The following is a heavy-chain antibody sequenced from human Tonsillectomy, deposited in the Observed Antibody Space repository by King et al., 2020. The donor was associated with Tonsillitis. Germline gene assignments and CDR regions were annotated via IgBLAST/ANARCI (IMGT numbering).Heavy chain of an antibody. CDR2: ISSSSSYI. J-gene: IGHJ4*02. D-gene: IGHD6-13*01. Sequence: VQLVESGGGLVKPGGSLRLSCAASGFSFSNYSMNWVRQAPGKGLEWGSSISSSSSYIYYADSVKRRFTISGDNAKNSLYLQMNSLRAEDTAVYYCASGLSRWVAADFFEYWGQGTLVTVSS. V-gene: IGHV3-21*01. CDR1: GFSFSNYS. CDR3: ASGLSRWVAADFFEY.